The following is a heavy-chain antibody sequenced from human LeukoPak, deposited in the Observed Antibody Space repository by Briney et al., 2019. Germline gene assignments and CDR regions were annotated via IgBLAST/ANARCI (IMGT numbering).Heavy chain of an antibody. Sequence: GGSLRLSCAASGFSFSNYWMHWVRQAPGKGLVWVSRINSDGSSTSYADSVKGRFTISRDNAKNTLYLQMNSLRAEDTAVYYCARPVAWELLTESDAFDIWGQGTMVTVSS. CDR1: GFSFSNYW. V-gene: IGHV3-74*01. D-gene: IGHD1-26*01. J-gene: IGHJ3*02. CDR2: INSDGSST. CDR3: ARPVAWELLTESDAFDI.